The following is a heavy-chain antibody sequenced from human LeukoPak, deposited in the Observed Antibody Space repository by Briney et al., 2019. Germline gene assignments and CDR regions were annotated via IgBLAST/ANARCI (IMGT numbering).Heavy chain of an antibody. V-gene: IGHV3-7*01. CDR3: VREVDCISCYDL. CDR2: IKQDGSEK. CDR1: GFTFSSYA. Sequence: PGGSLRLSCAASGFTFSSYAMSWVRQAPGKGLEWVANIKQDGSEKYYADSVKGRVTISRDNAKNSVYLQMSSLRVEDTAVYFCVREVDCISCYDLWGQGTLVTASS. J-gene: IGHJ5*02. D-gene: IGHD2-15*01.